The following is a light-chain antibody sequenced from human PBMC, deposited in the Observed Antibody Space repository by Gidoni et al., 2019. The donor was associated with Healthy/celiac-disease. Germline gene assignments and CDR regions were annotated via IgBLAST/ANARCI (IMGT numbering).Light chain of an antibody. Sequence: VLTLSPGTLSLSPGERATLSCRVSQSVSSSYLAWYQQKPGQAPRLFSYGAYSRATGIPDRFSGSGSGTDITLTISRLEHEDFAVYYCQQNGSSPYSFGQGTKLEIK. CDR2: GAY. CDR3: QQNGSSPYS. J-gene: IGKJ2*03. V-gene: IGKV3-20*01. CDR1: QSVSSSY.